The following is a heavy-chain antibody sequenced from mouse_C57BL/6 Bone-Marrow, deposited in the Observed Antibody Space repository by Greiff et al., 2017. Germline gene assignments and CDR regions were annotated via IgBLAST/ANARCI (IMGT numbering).Heavy chain of an antibody. Sequence: VNVVESGPGLVQPSQSLSITCTVSGFSLTSYGVHWVRQSPGKGLEWLGVIWSGGSTDYNAAFISRLSISKDNSKSQVFFKMNSLQADDTAIYYCARNDGYYFYYAMDYWGQGTSVTVSS. CDR1: GFSLTSYG. J-gene: IGHJ4*01. CDR3: ARNDGYYFYYAMDY. D-gene: IGHD2-3*01. V-gene: IGHV2-2*01. CDR2: IWSGGST.